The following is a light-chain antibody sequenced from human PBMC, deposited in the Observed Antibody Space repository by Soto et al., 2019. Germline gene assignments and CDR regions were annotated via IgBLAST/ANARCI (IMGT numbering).Light chain of an antibody. CDR3: QQYNTYPLT. V-gene: IGKV1-33*01. CDR1: QAISKY. J-gene: IGKJ1*01. CDR2: DAS. Sequence: DIQMTQSPSSLSASLGDRVTITCQASQAISKYLHWYHQRPGKAPILVIYDASNLEAGAPSRFSGGGSGTSFTLTISSLQPEDFATYFCQQYNTYPLTFGQGTKVEF.